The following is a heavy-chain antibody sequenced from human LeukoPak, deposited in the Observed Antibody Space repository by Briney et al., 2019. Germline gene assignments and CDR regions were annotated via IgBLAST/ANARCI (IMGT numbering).Heavy chain of an antibody. CDR2: IYSGGST. J-gene: IGHJ4*02. D-gene: IGHD3-10*01. CDR3: ASGEWPRNY. Sequence: GGSLRLSCAASGFTVSNNYMAWVRQAPGKGLEWVSLIYSGGSTYYADSVRGRFTISRDNSKNTLYLQMNSLRPEGTAMYYCASGEWPRNYWGQGTLVTVSS. CDR1: GFTVSNNY. V-gene: IGHV3-53*01.